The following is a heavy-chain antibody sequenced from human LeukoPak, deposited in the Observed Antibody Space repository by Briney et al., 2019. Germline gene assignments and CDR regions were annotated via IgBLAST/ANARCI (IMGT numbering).Heavy chain of an antibody. D-gene: IGHD3-22*01. Sequence: GESLKISCKGSGHSFTSYWIGWVRQMPGKGLEWMGIIYPGDSATKYSPSFQGQVTISADKSISTAYLQWSSLKASDTAMYYCARAYYYDSRAYYFDYWGQGTLVTVSS. V-gene: IGHV5-51*01. CDR1: GHSFTSYW. CDR3: ARAYYYDSRAYYFDY. J-gene: IGHJ4*02. CDR2: IYPGDSAT.